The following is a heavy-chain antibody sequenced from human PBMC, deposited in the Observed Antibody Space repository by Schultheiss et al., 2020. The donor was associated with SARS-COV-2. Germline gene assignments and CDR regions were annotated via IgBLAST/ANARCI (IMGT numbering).Heavy chain of an antibody. CDR1: GGSISSYY. CDR2: IYYSGST. V-gene: IGHV4-59*12. Sequence: SETLSLTCTVSGGSISSYYWSWIRQPAGKGLEWIGYIYYSGSTNYNPSLKSRVTISVDTSKNQFSLKLSSVTAADTAVYYCARGGMYYDFWSGYSDYYYYYMDVWGKGTTVTVSS. J-gene: IGHJ6*03. CDR3: ARGGMYYDFWSGYSDYYYYYMDV. D-gene: IGHD3-3*01.